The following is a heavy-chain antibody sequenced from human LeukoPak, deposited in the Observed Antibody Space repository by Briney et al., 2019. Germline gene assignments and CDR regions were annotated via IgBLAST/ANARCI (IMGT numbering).Heavy chain of an antibody. CDR1: GFTFSTYS. V-gene: IGHV3-9*01. Sequence: GGSLRLSCAASGFTFSTYSMNWVRQAPGKGLEWVSGISWNSGSIGYADSVKGRFTISRDNAKNSLYLQMNSLRAEDTALYYCAKGRCSGGSCYSLYNWFDPWGQGTLVTVSS. CDR3: AKGRCSGGSCYSLYNWFDP. CDR2: ISWNSGSI. J-gene: IGHJ5*02. D-gene: IGHD2-15*01.